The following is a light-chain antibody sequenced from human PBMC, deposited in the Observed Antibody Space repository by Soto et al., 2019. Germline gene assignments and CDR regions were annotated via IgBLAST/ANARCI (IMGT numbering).Light chain of an antibody. V-gene: IGKV2-28*01. Sequence: DIVMTQSPLSLPVTPGEPASISCRSSQSLLHTNAYRHLNWYPQKQGQSAQHLINLGSTRASGVSDRYSGSGLGTDFTLQISRVEAEDVGVYYSMQGLQTPYTFGQGTKLEIK. CDR2: LGS. CDR1: QSLLHTNAYRH. J-gene: IGKJ2*01. CDR3: MQGLQTPYT.